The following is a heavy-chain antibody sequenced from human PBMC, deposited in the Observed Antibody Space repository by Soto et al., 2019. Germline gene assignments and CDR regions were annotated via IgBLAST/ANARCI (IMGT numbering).Heavy chain of an antibody. J-gene: IGHJ3*02. V-gene: IGHV3-23*01. CDR3: AKATATSGGAFEI. Sequence: PGGSLRLSCAVSGFICSSYDVSWVRQAPGKGLEWVSTILVGGSTHYEDSVKGRFTISRDTSKNTVYLQMNSLTAGDTAFYYCAKATATSGGAFEIYGQGTMVTVS. D-gene: IGHD1-1*01. CDR2: ILVGGST. CDR1: GFICSSYD.